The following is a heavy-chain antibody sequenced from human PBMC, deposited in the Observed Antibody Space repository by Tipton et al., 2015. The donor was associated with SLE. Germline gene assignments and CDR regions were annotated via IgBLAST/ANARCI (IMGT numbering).Heavy chain of an antibody. V-gene: IGHV4-34*01. Sequence: TLSLTCAVYGGSFSGYYWSWIRQPPGKGLEWIGEINHNGITNYNPSLKSRVTISLDTSKNQFSLTLSSVTAADTAVYYCARELMVVRGLSRRDAFDIWGQGAMVTVSS. CDR3: ARELMVVRGLSRRDAFDI. J-gene: IGHJ3*02. CDR1: GGSFSGYY. CDR2: INHNGIT. D-gene: IGHD3-10*01.